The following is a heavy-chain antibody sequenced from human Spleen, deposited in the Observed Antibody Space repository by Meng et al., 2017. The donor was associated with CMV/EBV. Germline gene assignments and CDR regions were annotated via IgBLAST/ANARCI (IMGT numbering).Heavy chain of an antibody. CDR3: ARDDILTGRHWFDP. CDR2: IYSSGST. D-gene: IGHD3-9*01. J-gene: IGHJ5*02. Sequence: AELKEKGPGLVKPSQALTLTCTGLCCSRSTGDSSWGWVRQTPGKGLEGIGYIYSSGSTYYNPSLKSRVTISVDTSKKQFSLKLSSVTAADTAVYYCARDDILTGRHWFDPWGQGTLVTVSS. CDR1: CCSRSTGDSS. V-gene: IGHV4-30-4*01.